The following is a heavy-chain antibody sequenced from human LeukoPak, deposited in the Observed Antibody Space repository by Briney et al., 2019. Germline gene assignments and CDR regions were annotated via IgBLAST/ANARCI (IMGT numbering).Heavy chain of an antibody. CDR1: GFTFSSYS. CDR2: ISSSSSYI. V-gene: IGHV3-21*01. CDR3: AREYEGTYSGGWPVDY. J-gene: IGHJ4*02. Sequence: GGSLRLSCAASGFTFSSYSMNWVRQAPGRGREWVSSISSSSSYIYYADSVKGRFTISRDNAKNSLYLQMNSLRAEDTAVYYCAREYEGTYSGGWPVDYWGQGTLVTVSS. D-gene: IGHD6-19*01.